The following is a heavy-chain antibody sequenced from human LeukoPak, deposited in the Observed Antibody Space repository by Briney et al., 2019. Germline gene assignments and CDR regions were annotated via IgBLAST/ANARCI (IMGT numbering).Heavy chain of an antibody. CDR2: IYYSGST. J-gene: IGHJ6*02. D-gene: IGHD2-2*01. V-gene: IGHV4-59*01. Sequence: PSETLSLTCTVSGGSISSYYWSWIRQPPGKGLEWIGYIYYSGSTNYSPSLKSRVTISVDTSKNQFSLKLSSVTAADTAVYYCAREPPHCSSTSCFPYYYGMDVWGQGTTVTVSS. CDR1: GGSISSYY. CDR3: AREPPHCSSTSCFPYYYGMDV.